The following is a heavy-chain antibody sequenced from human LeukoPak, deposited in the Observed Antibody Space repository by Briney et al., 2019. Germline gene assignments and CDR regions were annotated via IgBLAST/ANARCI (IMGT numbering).Heavy chain of an antibody. Sequence: SETLSLTCTASGGPISSSSYYWGWIRQPPGKGLEWIGSIYYSGSTYYNPSLKSRVTISVDTSKNQFSLKLSSVTAADTAVYYCAKTTTVTTWYFDLWGRGTLVTVSS. CDR1: GGPISSSSYY. CDR3: AKTTTVTTWYFDL. D-gene: IGHD4-11*01. J-gene: IGHJ2*01. V-gene: IGHV4-39*01. CDR2: IYYSGST.